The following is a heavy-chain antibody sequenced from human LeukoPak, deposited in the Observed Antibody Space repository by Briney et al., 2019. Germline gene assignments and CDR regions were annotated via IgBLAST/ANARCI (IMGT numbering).Heavy chain of an antibody. CDR2: IYYSGST. Sequence: SETLSLTCVVSGGSINSGDYYWSWIRQPPGKGLEWIGSIYYSGSTYYNPSLKSRVTISVDTSKNQFSLKLSSVTAADTAVYYCAGTSGSRNWFDPWGQGTLVTVSS. D-gene: IGHD1-26*01. CDR3: AGTSGSRNWFDP. CDR1: GGSINSGDYY. J-gene: IGHJ5*02. V-gene: IGHV4-39*01.